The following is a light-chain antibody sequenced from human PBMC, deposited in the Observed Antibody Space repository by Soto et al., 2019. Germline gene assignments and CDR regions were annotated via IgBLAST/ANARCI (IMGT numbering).Light chain of an antibody. J-gene: IGLJ7*01. Sequence: QLVLTQSSSASASLGSSVKLTCTLSSGHSSYIIAWHQQQPGKAPRYLMKLEGSGSYNKGSGVPDRFSGSSSGADRYLTISNLQFEDEADYYCETWDSTDAVFGGGTQLTVL. CDR3: ETWDSTDAV. CDR1: SGHSSYI. V-gene: IGLV4-60*02. CDR2: LEGSGSY.